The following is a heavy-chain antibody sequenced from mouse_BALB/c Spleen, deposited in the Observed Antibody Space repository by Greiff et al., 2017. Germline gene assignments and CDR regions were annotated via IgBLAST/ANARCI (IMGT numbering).Heavy chain of an antibody. CDR1: GFTFSSFG. CDR3: ARWDYDYDGDYFDY. J-gene: IGHJ2*01. CDR2: ISSGSSTI. Sequence: EVKLMESGGGLVQPGGSRKLSCAASGFTFSSFGMHWVRQAPEKGLEWVAYISSGSSTIYYADTVKGRFTISRDNPKNTLFLQMTSLRSEDTAMYYCARWDYDYDGDYFDYWGQGTTLTVAS. V-gene: IGHV5-17*02. D-gene: IGHD2-4*01.